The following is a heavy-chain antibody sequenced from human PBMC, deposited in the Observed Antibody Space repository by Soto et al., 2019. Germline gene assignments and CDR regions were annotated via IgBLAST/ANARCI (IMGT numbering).Heavy chain of an antibody. D-gene: IGHD1-26*01. CDR1: VGSISSGGYY. V-gene: IGHV4-31*03. Sequence: LSETLSLTCTVSVGSISSGGYYWSWIRQHPGKGLEWIGYIYYSGSTYYNPSLKSRVTISVDTTKNQFSLKLSPVTAADMAVYYCASRSIVGAIFDYWGQGTLVTVSS. J-gene: IGHJ4*02. CDR3: ASRSIVGAIFDY. CDR2: IYYSGST.